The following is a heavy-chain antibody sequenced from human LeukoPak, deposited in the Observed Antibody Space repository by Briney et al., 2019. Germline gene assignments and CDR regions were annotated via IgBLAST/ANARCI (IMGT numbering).Heavy chain of an antibody. CDR1: GFTFSSYA. CDR2: ISGSGGST. Sequence: PGGSLRLSCAASGFTFSSYAMSWVRQAPGKGLEWVSAISGSGGSTYYADSVKGRFTISRDNSKNTLYLQMNSLRAEDTAVYYCAKDSGRHYYYYYYYMDVWGKGTTVTVSS. J-gene: IGHJ6*03. CDR3: AKDSGRHYYYYYYYMDV. D-gene: IGHD3-10*01. V-gene: IGHV3-23*01.